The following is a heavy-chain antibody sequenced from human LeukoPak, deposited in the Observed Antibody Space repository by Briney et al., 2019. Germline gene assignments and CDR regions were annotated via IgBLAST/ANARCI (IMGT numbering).Heavy chain of an antibody. D-gene: IGHD1-26*01. J-gene: IGHJ4*02. V-gene: IGHV3-53*01. CDR3: ARGLAGATIGGY. CDR1: GFSVSSNY. CDR2: IYIGGST. Sequence: GGSLVHSSAASGFSVSSNYLNWVCQAPGKGLEWVSVIYIGGSTYYAGSMMGRFTISRDNSKNTLFLQMNSLRAEDTAVYYCARGLAGATIGGYWGQ.